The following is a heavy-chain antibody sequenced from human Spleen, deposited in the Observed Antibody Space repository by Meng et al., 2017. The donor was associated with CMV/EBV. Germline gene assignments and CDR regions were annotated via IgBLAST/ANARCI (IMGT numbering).Heavy chain of an antibody. D-gene: IGHD4-17*01. CDR2: ISGVGGGT. J-gene: IGHJ4*02. Sequence: GESLKISCAASGFTFSNYWMSWVRQAPGKGLEWVSAISGVGGGTYYADSVKGRFTISRDNSKNTLYLQMNSLRAEDTAIYYCAKEHGGLYGVLDYWGQGTLVTVSS. V-gene: IGHV3-23*01. CDR3: AKEHGGLYGVLDY. CDR1: GFTFSNYW.